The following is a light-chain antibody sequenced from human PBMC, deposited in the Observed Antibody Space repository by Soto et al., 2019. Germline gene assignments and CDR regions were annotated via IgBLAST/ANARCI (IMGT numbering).Light chain of an antibody. V-gene: IGKV3-20*01. CDR2: DAS. CDR3: QQYGSSPWT. Sequence: EVALTQSPGTLSLSPVARATLSCRASQSIANNYLTWYQQKPGQAPRVLIYDASTRATGIPDRFSGSGSGTDFTLTISRLEPEDFAVYYCQQYGSSPWTFGQGTKVDIK. CDR1: QSIANNY. J-gene: IGKJ1*01.